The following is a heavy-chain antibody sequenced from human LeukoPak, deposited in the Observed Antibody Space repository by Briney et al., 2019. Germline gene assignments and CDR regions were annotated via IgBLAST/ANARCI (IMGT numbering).Heavy chain of an antibody. V-gene: IGHV3-30*04. CDR2: ISYDGSNK. J-gene: IGHJ4*02. CDR1: GFTFSSYA. D-gene: IGHD3/OR15-3a*01. Sequence: GGSLRLSCAASGFTFSSYAMHWVRQAPGKGLEWVAVISYDGSNKYYADSVKGRFTISRDNSKNTLYLQMNSLRAEDTAVYYCAKGGTGYRTPPDYWGQGTLVTVSS. CDR3: AKGGTGYRTPPDY.